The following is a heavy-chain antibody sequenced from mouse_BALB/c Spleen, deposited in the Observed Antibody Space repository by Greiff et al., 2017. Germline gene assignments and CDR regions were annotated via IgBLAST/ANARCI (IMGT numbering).Heavy chain of an antibody. V-gene: IGHV1-18*01. J-gene: IGHJ4*01. CDR3: AAYYYGSSYYAMDY. D-gene: IGHD1-1*01. CDR2: INPYNGGT. CDR1: GYSFTGYT. Sequence: EVKLQQSGPELVKPGASMKISCKASGYSFTGYTMNWVKQSHGKNLEWIGLINPYNGGTSYNQKFKGKATLTVDKSSSTAYMELLSLTSEDSAVYYCAAYYYGSSYYAMDYWGQGTSVTVSS.